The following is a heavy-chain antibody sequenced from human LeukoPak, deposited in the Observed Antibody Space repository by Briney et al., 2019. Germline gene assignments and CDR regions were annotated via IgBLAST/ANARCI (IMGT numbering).Heavy chain of an antibody. D-gene: IGHD3-10*01. J-gene: IGHJ5*02. CDR2: IYPGDSDT. CDR3: ARLGDYSGSGATRIDP. Sequence: HGESLKISCKGSGYSFTSYWIGWVRQMPGKGLEWMGIIYPGDSDTRYSPSFQGQVTISADKSISTAYMQWSSLKASDTAMYYCARLGDYSGSGATRIDPWGQGTLVTVSS. CDR1: GYSFTSYW. V-gene: IGHV5-51*01.